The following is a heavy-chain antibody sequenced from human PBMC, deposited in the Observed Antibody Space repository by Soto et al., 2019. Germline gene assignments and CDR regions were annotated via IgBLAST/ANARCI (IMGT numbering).Heavy chain of an antibody. J-gene: IGHJ4*02. D-gene: IGHD1-26*01. Sequence: QVQLVESGGGVVQPGRSLRLSCAASRFTFSSYAMHWVRQAPGKGLEWVAVISYGGSNKYYADSVKGRFTISRDNSKNTLYLQMNSLRAEDTAVYYCASGSRWELLVYFDYWGQGTLVTVSS. CDR2: ISYGGSNK. V-gene: IGHV3-30-3*01. CDR1: RFTFSSYA. CDR3: ASGSRWELLVYFDY.